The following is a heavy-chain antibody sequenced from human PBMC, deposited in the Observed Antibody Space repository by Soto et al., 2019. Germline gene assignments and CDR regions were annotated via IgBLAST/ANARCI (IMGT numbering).Heavy chain of an antibody. V-gene: IGHV1-8*01. CDR2: MNPNSGNT. CDR1: GYTFTIYD. J-gene: IGHJ4*02. CDR3: ARCLKDPDDY. Sequence: EASVKVSCKASGYTFTIYDINWVRQATGQGLEWMGWMNPNSGNTGYAQKFQGRVTMTRNTSIGTADMELSSRRSEDTAVYYGARCLKDPDDYWGQGTLVTVSS. D-gene: IGHD3-16*01.